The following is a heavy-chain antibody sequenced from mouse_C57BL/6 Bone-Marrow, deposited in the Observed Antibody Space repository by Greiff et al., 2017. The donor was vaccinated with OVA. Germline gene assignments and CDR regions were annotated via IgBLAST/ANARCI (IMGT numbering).Heavy chain of an antibody. Sequence: EVKVVESGGGLVQPGGSLKLSCAASGFTFSDYYMYWVRQTPEKRLEWVAYISNGGGSTYYPDTVKGRFTISRDNAKNTLYLQMSRLKSEDTAMYYCARPYDYEEYWYFDVWGTGTTVTVSS. D-gene: IGHD2-4*01. V-gene: IGHV5-12*01. CDR2: ISNGGGST. J-gene: IGHJ1*03. CDR3: ARPYDYEEYWYFDV. CDR1: GFTFSDYY.